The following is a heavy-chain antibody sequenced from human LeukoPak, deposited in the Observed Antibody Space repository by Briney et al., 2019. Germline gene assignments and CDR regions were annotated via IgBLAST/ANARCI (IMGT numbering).Heavy chain of an antibody. V-gene: IGHV4-38-2*01. Sequence: SETLSLTCAVSGYSISSGYYWVWIRQPPGKGLEWIGSIYHSGSTYYNPSLKSRVTISVDTAKNQFSLKLSSVTAADTAVYYCARVEYCTSANCYIGGHYWGQGTLVTVSS. J-gene: IGHJ4*02. CDR2: IYHSGST. CDR1: GYSISSGYY. CDR3: ARVEYCTSANCYIGGHY. D-gene: IGHD2-2*02.